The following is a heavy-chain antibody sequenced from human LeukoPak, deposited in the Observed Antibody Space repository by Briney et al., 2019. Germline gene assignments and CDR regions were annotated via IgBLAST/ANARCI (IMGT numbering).Heavy chain of an antibody. J-gene: IGHJ4*02. D-gene: IGHD6-19*01. CDR1: GGSVSSGSYY. CDR2: IYYSGST. CDR3: ARAAVAGTQKLFDY. V-gene: IGHV4-61*01. Sequence: SETLSLTCTVSGGSVSSGSYYWSWIRQPPGKGLEWIGYIYYSGSTSYNPSLKSRVTISVDTSKNQFSLKLSSVTAADTAVYYCARAAVAGTQKLFDYWGQGTLVTVSS.